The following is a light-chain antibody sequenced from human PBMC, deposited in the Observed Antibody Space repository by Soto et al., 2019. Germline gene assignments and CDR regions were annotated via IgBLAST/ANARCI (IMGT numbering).Light chain of an antibody. CDR1: SGSIATSY. Sequence: NFMLTQPPSVSESPGKTVTISCTRSSGSIATSYVQWYQQRPGSAPTTMIYEDNQRPSGVPDRFSGSIDSSSNSASLTISGLQTEDEADYYCQSYDSSNPVVFGGGTKVTVL. J-gene: IGLJ2*01. CDR3: QSYDSSNPVV. V-gene: IGLV6-57*04. CDR2: EDN.